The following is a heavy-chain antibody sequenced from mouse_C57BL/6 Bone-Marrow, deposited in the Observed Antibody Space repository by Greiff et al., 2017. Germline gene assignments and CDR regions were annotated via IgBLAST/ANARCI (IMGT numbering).Heavy chain of an antibody. V-gene: IGHV5-17*01. D-gene: IGHD1-1*01. Sequence: DVKLVESGGGLVKPGGSLKLSCAASGFTFSDYGMHWVRQAPEKGLEWVAYISSGSSTIYYADTVKGRFTISRDNAKNTLFLQMTSLRAEDTAMYYCAAFITTGEGYFDVWGTGTTVTVSS. CDR3: AAFITTGEGYFDV. CDR2: ISSGSSTI. J-gene: IGHJ1*03. CDR1: GFTFSDYG.